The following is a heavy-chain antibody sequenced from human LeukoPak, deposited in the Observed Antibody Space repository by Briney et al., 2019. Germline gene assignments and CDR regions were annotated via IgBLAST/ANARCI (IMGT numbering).Heavy chain of an antibody. CDR3: ARGEVTVATPFVVY. CDR1: GYTFTGYY. Sequence: GASVKVSCKASGYTFTGYYMHWVRQAPGQGLEWMGWINPNSGGTNYAQKFQGRVTMTRDTSISTTYMELSSLRSDDTAVYFCARGEVTVATPFVVYWGQGTLVTVSS. V-gene: IGHV1-2*02. CDR2: INPNSGGT. D-gene: IGHD4-23*01. J-gene: IGHJ4*02.